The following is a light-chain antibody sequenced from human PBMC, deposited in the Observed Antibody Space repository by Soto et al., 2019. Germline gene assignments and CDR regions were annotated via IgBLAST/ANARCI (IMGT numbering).Light chain of an antibody. CDR2: DVS. CDR3: CSYAGSYTF. J-gene: IGLJ1*01. V-gene: IGLV2-11*01. CDR1: SSDVGGYNY. Sequence: QSVLTQPRSVSGSPGQSVTISCTGTSSDVGGYNYVSWYQQHPGKAPKLMIYDVSKRPSGAPDRFSGSKSGNTASLTISGLQAEDEADYYCCSYAGSYTFFGTGTKVTVL.